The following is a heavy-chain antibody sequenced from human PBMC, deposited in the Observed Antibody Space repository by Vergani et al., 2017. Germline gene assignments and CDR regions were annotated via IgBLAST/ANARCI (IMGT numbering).Heavy chain of an antibody. D-gene: IGHD3-10*01. CDR1: GGSISSYY. CDR2: IYYSGST. J-gene: IGHJ6*02. CDR3: VRDXNICYGSGIWGMDV. V-gene: IGHV4-59*01. Sequence: QVQLQESGPGLVKPSETLALTCTVSGGSISSYYWSWIRQPPGKGLEWIGYIYYSGSTNYNPSLKSRVTISVDTSKNQFSLKLSPVTTADTAVYYCVRDXNICYGSGIWGMDVWNQETTVSVSS.